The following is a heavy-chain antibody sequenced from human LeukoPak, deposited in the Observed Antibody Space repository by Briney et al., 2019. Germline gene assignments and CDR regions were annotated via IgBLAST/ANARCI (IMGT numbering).Heavy chain of an antibody. Sequence: SETLSLTCAVYGGSFSGYYWSWIRQPPGKGLEWIGEINHSGSTNYNPSLKGRVTISVDTSKNQFSLKLSSVTAADTAVYYCARGRGSRYWGQGTLVTVSS. V-gene: IGHV4-34*01. D-gene: IGHD3-16*01. CDR3: ARGRGSRY. CDR1: GGSFSGYY. CDR2: INHSGST. J-gene: IGHJ4*02.